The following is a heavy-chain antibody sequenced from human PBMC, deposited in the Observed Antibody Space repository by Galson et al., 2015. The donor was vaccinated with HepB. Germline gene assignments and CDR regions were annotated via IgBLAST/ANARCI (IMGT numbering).Heavy chain of an antibody. CDR2: ISWDGGST. CDR3: AKEATVVKSGWDYFDY. D-gene: IGHD4-23*01. V-gene: IGHV3-43*01. Sequence: SLRLSCAASGFTFDDYTMHWVRQAPGKGLEWVSLISWDGGSTYYAGSVKGRFTISRDNSKNSLYLQMNSLRTEDTALYYCAKEATVVKSGWDYFDYWGQGTLVTVSS. J-gene: IGHJ4*02. CDR1: GFTFDDYT.